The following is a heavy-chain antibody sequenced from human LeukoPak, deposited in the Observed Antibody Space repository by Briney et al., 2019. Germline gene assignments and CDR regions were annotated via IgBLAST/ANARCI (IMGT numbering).Heavy chain of an antibody. D-gene: IGHD4-17*01. Sequence: PGGSLRLSFAASGFTFSSYWMSWVRQAPGKGLEWVANIKQDGSQKYYVGSVKGRFTISRDNAKNSLYLQMNSLRVDDTAMYYCAREQYGDHFDNWGQGTLVTVSS. CDR3: AREQYGDHFDN. J-gene: IGHJ4*02. CDR1: GFTFSSYW. CDR2: IKQDGSQK. V-gene: IGHV3-7*01.